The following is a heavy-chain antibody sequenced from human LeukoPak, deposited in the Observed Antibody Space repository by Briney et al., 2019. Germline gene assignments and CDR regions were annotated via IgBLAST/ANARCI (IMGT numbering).Heavy chain of an antibody. CDR2: IYDSGST. J-gene: IGHJ4*02. V-gene: IGHV4-39*01. D-gene: IGHD4/OR15-4a*01. CDR3: AKHKRGDYGGNPGVPDY. CDR1: GGSISSSSYY. Sequence: SETLSLTCTVSGGSISSSSYYWGWIRQPPGKGLEWIGSIYDSGSTYYNPSLKSRVTISVDTSKNQFSLKLSSVTAADTAVYYCAKHKRGDYGGNPGVPDYWGQGTLVTVSS.